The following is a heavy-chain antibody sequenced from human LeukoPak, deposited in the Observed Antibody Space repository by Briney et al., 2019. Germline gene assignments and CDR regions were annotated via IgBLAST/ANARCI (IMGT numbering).Heavy chain of an antibody. CDR3: GRETAGGGYDY. CDR1: GGSFSGYY. V-gene: IGHV4-34*01. CDR2: INHSGST. Sequence: SETLSLTCAVYGGSFSGYYWSWIRQPPGKGLEWIGEINHSGSTNYNPSLKSRVTISVDTSKNQFSLKLSSVTAADTAVYYCGRETAGGGYDYWGQGTLVAVSS. J-gene: IGHJ4*02. D-gene: IGHD3-16*01.